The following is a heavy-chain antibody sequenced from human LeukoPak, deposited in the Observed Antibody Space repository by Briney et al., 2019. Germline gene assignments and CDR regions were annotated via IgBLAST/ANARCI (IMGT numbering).Heavy chain of an antibody. CDR1: GFTFSSYT. Sequence: PGGSLRLSCAASGFTFSSYTMSWVRQAPGEGLEWLSAINNRGSSTYYAGSVKDRFTISRDNSKNTLYLQMNSLRAEDTAVYYCAKEDTAMAAEDYWGQGTLVTVSS. CDR3: AKEDTAMAAEDY. J-gene: IGHJ4*02. CDR2: INNRGSST. V-gene: IGHV3-23*01. D-gene: IGHD5-18*01.